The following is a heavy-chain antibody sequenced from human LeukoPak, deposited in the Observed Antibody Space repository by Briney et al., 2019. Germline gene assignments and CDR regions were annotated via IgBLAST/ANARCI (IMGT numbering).Heavy chain of an antibody. V-gene: IGHV3-23*01. CDR3: AMGPVGAKSSLYFDY. CDR1: GFTFSSYA. CDR2: ISGSGGST. Sequence: GGSLRLSCAASGFTFSSYAMSWVRQAPGKGLEWVSAISGSGGSTYYADSVKGRFTISRDNSKNTLYLQMNSLRAEDTAVYYCAMGPVGAKSSLYFDYWGQGTLVTVSS. D-gene: IGHD1-26*01. J-gene: IGHJ4*02.